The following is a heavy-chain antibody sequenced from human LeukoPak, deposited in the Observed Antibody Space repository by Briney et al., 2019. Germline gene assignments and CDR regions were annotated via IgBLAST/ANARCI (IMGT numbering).Heavy chain of an antibody. V-gene: IGHV3-9*01. D-gene: IGHD2-21*01. CDR3: AKGHGGCGASFDY. CDR2: IGWNSANL. CDR1: GFTFDHYA. J-gene: IGHJ4*02. Sequence: GGSLRLSCAASGFTFDHYAMHWVRQAPGEGLEWVSGIGWNSANLGYADSVKGRFTISRDNAKKSLYLQMNSLRAEDSGLYYCAKGHGGCGASFDYWGQGILVTVSS.